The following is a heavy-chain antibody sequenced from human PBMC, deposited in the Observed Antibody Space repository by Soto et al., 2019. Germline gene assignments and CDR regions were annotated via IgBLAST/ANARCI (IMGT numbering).Heavy chain of an antibody. CDR1: GGTFSSYA. V-gene: IGHV1-69*01. Sequence: QVQLVQSGAEVKKPGSSVKVSCKASGGTFSSYAISWVRQAPGQGLEWMGGIIPIFGTANYAPKFQGRVTITADESTSTAYMELSSLRSEDTAVYCCARGGAAAVYWYFDLWGRGTLVTVSS. J-gene: IGHJ2*01. CDR3: ARGGAAAVYWYFDL. D-gene: IGHD6-13*01. CDR2: IIPIFGTA.